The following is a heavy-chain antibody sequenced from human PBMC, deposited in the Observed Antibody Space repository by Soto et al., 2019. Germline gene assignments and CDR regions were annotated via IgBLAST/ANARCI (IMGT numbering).Heavy chain of an antibody. V-gene: IGHV1-69*13. Sequence: SVKVSCKASGGTFSSYAISWVRQAPGQGLEWMGGIIPIFGTANYAQKFQGRVTTTADESTSTAYMELSSLRSEDTAVYYCARADTAMVSLRYYFDYWGQGTLVTVSS. CDR2: IIPIFGTA. D-gene: IGHD5-18*01. CDR3: ARADTAMVSLRYYFDY. CDR1: GGTFSSYA. J-gene: IGHJ4*02.